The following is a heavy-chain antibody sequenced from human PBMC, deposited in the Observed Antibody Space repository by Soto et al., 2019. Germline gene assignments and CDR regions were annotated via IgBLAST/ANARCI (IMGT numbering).Heavy chain of an antibody. V-gene: IGHV1-18*01. Sequence: QVQLVQSGAEVKKPGASVKVSCKASGYTFTSYGISWVRQAPGQGLEWMGWISAYNGNTNYAQKLQGRVTMTTDTSTITAYMELRSLRSDDTAVYYCARDGIEYCSGGSCPFDYWGQGTLVTVSS. CDR3: ARDGIEYCSGGSCPFDY. CDR2: ISAYNGNT. CDR1: GYTFTSYG. D-gene: IGHD2-15*01. J-gene: IGHJ4*02.